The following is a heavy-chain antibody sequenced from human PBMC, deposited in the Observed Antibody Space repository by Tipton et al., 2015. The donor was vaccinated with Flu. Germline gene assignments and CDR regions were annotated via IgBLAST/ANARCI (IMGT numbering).Heavy chain of an antibody. CDR3: ARTQSTDYAFDI. V-gene: IGHV4-59*01. J-gene: IGHJ3*02. D-gene: IGHD4-11*01. CDR1: GGSISSYY. Sequence: LSCTVSGGSISSYYWSWIRQPPGKGLEWIGYIYYSGSTNYNPSLKSRVTISVDTSKNQFSLKLSSVTAADTAVYYCARTQSTDYAFDIWGQGTMVTVSS. CDR2: IYYSGST.